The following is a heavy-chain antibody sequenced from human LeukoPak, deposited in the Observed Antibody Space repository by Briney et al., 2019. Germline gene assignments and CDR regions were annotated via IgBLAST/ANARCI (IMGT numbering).Heavy chain of an antibody. CDR3: ARAGSMVRDDAFDI. D-gene: IGHD3-10*01. Sequence: GGSLRLSCAASGFTFSSYDMHWVRQATGKGLEWASAIGTAGDTYYPGSVKGRFTISRENAKNSLYLQMNSLRAGDTAVYYCARAGSMVRDDAFDIWGQGTMVTVSS. V-gene: IGHV3-13*01. J-gene: IGHJ3*02. CDR1: GFTFSSYD. CDR2: IGTAGDT.